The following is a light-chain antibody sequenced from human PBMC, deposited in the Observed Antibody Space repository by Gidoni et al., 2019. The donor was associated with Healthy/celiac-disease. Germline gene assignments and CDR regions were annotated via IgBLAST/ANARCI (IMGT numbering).Light chain of an antibody. CDR3: QQSYSTPRT. CDR1: QSISSY. CDR2: AAS. V-gene: IGKV1-39*01. Sequence: DIQMTHSPSSLSASVGDRVTITCRASQSISSYLNWYQQKPGKAPKLLIYAASSLKSGVPSRFSGSGSGTDFTLTISSLQPADVATYYCQQSYSTPRTFGQGTKVEIK. J-gene: IGKJ1*01.